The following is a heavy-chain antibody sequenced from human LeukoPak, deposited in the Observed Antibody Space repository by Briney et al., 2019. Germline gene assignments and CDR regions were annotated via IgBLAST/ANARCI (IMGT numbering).Heavy chain of an antibody. V-gene: IGHV3-21*04. Sequence: PGGSLRLSCAASGFTFSSYMNWVRQAPGKGLEWVSSISSTSSYIYYADSVKGRFTISRDNSKNTLFLQMNSLRAEDTAVYYCAKDPYYYDTSGYNGDYWGQGTLVTVSS. CDR2: ISSTSSYI. CDR1: GFTFSSY. CDR3: AKDPYYYDTSGYNGDY. J-gene: IGHJ4*02. D-gene: IGHD3-22*01.